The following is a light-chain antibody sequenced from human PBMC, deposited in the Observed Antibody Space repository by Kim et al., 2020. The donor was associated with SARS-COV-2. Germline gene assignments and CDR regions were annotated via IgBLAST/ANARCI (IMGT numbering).Light chain of an antibody. J-gene: IGKJ5*01. CDR1: KSVSSY. V-gene: IGKV3-11*01. CDR2: DAS. CDR3: QRSINGQIT. Sequence: WSPGKRPPPSCRASKSVSSYLAWYQRNPGQAPRRLMYDASNRATGIPARYSGGGWGTDFTLTISSLEPEDLAVYYCQRSINGQITFGEGTRLEIK.